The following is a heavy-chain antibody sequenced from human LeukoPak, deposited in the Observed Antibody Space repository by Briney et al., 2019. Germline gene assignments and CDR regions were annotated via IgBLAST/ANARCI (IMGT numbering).Heavy chain of an antibody. CDR3: ARGKIAVGGPAGLNWFDP. Sequence: PGGSLRLSCAASGFTFSSYWMHWVRHAPGKGLVWVSRIDSDGTGTIYADSVRGRFTISRDSAKSSLYLQMNSLRDEDTAVYYCARGKIAVGGPAGLNWFDPWGQGTLVTVSS. V-gene: IGHV3-74*01. D-gene: IGHD6-19*01. CDR1: GFTFSSYW. J-gene: IGHJ5*02. CDR2: IDSDGTGT.